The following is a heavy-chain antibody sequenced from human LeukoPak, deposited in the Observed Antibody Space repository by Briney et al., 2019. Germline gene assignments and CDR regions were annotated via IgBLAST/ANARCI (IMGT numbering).Heavy chain of an antibody. V-gene: IGHV4-31*03. J-gene: IGHJ5*02. Sequence: SETLSLTCTVSGGSISSGGYYWSWIRQHPGEGLEWIGYIYYSGSTYYNPSLKSRVTISVDTSKNQFSLKLSSVTAADTAVYYCATSRMLRNWFDPWGQGTLVTVSS. CDR2: IYYSGST. CDR1: GGSISSGGYY. D-gene: IGHD2-8*01. CDR3: ATSRMLRNWFDP.